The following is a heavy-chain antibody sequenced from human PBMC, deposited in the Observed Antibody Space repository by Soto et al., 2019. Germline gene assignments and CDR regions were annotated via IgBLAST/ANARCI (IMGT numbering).Heavy chain of an antibody. D-gene: IGHD3-22*01. V-gene: IGHV1-3*01. CDR2: INAGNGNT. CDR1: GGTFSSYA. J-gene: IGHJ4*02. CDR3: ARPKDYDDCLDL. Sequence: ASVKVSCKTSGGTFSSYAISWVRQAPGQRLEWMGWINAGNGNTKYSQKSQGRVTFTRDTSANTAYMELSSLISEDTAVYYCARPKDYDDCLDLWGQGTLVTVSS.